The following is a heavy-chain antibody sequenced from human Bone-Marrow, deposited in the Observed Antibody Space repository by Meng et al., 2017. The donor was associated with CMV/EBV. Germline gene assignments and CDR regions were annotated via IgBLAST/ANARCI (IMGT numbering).Heavy chain of an antibody. V-gene: IGHV3-30*02. D-gene: IGHD3-16*01. Sequence: GGSLRLSCAASGFTFDYYGMHWVRQTPGTGLEWVAFIRHDGSGKYYGDSVKGRFIISRDNSKNTLYLQMNSLRPEETGLYCCAKDELLFGGANAYFDHWGQGTLVTVSS. J-gene: IGHJ4*02. CDR1: GFTFDYYG. CDR3: AKDELLFGGANAYFDH. CDR2: IRHDGSGK.